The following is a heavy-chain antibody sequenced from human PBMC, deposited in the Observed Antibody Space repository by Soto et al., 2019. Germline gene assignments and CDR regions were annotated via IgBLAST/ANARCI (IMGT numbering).Heavy chain of an antibody. CDR2: LYRGGAP. V-gene: IGHV4-4*07. J-gene: IGHJ4*01. CDR1: DASITNFF. Sequence: QVQIQESGPGLVTPSDTLSLTCTFSDASITNFFWNWVRQPAGGPLEWIGPLYRGGAPSNNPSLRSRLFISADTSKNQVSLKLTSVTAADTAVYYCAADSARGGRAIDHWRYVALATVSS. CDR3: AADSARGGRAIDH. D-gene: IGHD3-10*01.